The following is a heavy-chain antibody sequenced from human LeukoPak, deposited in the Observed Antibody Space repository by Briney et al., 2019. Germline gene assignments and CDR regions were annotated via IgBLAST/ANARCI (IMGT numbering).Heavy chain of an antibody. D-gene: IGHD6-19*01. V-gene: IGHV4-59*08. Sequence: SETLSLTCTVSGGSISSYYWSWIRQPPGKGLEWIGYIYYSGSTNYNPSLKSRVTISVDTSKNQFSLKLSSVTAADTAVYYCARHLIAVAGHFDYWGQGTLVTVSS. CDR3: ARHLIAVAGHFDY. CDR1: GGSISSYY. CDR2: IYYSGST. J-gene: IGHJ4*02.